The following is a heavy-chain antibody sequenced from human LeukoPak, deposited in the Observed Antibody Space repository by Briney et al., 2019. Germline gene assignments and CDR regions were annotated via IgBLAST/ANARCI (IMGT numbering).Heavy chain of an antibody. V-gene: IGHV1-46*01. J-gene: IGHJ5*02. Sequence: ASVKVSCKASGYTFTSYYMHWVRQAPGQGLEWMGITNPSGGSTSYAQKFQGRVTMTRDTSTSTVYMELSSLRSEDTAVYYCARAVEPGIQLWLNWFDPWGQGTLVTVSS. D-gene: IGHD5-18*01. CDR3: ARAVEPGIQLWLNWFDP. CDR2: TNPSGGST. CDR1: GYTFTSYY.